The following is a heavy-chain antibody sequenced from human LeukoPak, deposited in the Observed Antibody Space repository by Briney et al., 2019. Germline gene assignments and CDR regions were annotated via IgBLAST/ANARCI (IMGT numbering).Heavy chain of an antibody. CDR3: ARYLTVAGYDAFDI. J-gene: IGHJ3*02. D-gene: IGHD6-19*01. CDR1: GGSFSGYY. CDR2: INHSGST. V-gene: IGHV4-34*01. Sequence: SETLSLTCAVYGGSFSGYYWSWIRQPPGKGLEWIGEINHSGSTNYNPSLKRRVTISVDTSKNQFSLKLSSVTAADTAVYYCARYLTVAGYDAFDIWGQGTMVTVSS.